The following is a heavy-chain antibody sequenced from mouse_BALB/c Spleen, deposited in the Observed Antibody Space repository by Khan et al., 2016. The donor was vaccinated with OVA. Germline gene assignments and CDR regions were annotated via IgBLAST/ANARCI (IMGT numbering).Heavy chain of an antibody. CDR1: GFTFSNYA. CDR2: ISTGDTT. CDR3: ARDYWFVY. J-gene: IGHJ3*01. Sequence: EVQLQESGGGLVKPGGSLKVSCAASGFTFSNYAMSWVRQTPEKRLEWVASISTGDTTYYPDSVKGRFTISRDNARNILYLQMSSLTSDDTAMYYCARDYWFVYWGQGTLVTVSA. V-gene: IGHV5-6-5*01.